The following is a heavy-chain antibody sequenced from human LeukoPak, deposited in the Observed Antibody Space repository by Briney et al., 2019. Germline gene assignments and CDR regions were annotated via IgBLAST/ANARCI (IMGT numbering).Heavy chain of an antibody. CDR2: INPNSGGT. CDR1: VYTLTGYF. CDR3: ARIPAPVRRGDY. Sequence: ASVKVSCKGSVYTLTGYFMHWVRQAPGQGLEWMGWINPNSGGTNYAQKFQGRVTMTRDTSISTAYMDLSRLRSDDTAVYVCARIPAPVRRGDYWGQGTLVTVSS. V-gene: IGHV1-2*02. D-gene: IGHD2-2*01. J-gene: IGHJ4*02.